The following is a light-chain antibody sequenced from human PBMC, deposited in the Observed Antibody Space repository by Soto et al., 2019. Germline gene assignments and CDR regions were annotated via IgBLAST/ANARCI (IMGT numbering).Light chain of an antibody. V-gene: IGLV2-11*01. J-gene: IGLJ1*01. CDR1: SSDVGGYNY. CDR3: CSYAGSYTFFV. CDR2: DVS. Sequence: QSALTQPRSVSGSPGQSVTISCTGTSSDVGGYNYVSWYQQHPGKAPKLMIYDVSKRPSGVPDRFSGSKSGNTASLTISGLQAEDGADYYCCSYAGSYTFFVFGTGTKLTAL.